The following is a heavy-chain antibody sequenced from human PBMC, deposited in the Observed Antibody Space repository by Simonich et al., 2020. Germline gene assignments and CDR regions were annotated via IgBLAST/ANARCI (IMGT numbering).Heavy chain of an antibody. CDR2: IIPILGIA. CDR1: GGTFSSYA. D-gene: IGHD6-13*01. Sequence: QVQLVQSGAEVKKPGSSVKVACKASGGTFSSYAISWVRQAPGQGVEWMGGIIPILGIANYAQKFKGRVTMTADKSTSTAYMELGSLRSEDTAVYYCARGEAAAGMGFDYWGQGTLVTVSS. V-gene: IGHV1-69*10. CDR3: ARGEAAAGMGFDY. J-gene: IGHJ4*02.